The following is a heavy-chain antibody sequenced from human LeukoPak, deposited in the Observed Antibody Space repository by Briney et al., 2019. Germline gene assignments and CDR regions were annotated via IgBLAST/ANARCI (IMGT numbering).Heavy chain of an antibody. CDR2: ISYDGSNK. V-gene: IGHV3-30*18. Sequence: GGSLRLSCAASGFTFSRHGMHWVRQAPGKGLEWVAVISYDGSNKHYADSVKGRFTISRDNSKNTLYLQMNSLRAEDTAVYYCAKDPIWWNYFDYWGQGTLVPVSS. CDR3: AKDPIWWNYFDY. J-gene: IGHJ4*02. CDR1: GFTFSRHG. D-gene: IGHD2-8*02.